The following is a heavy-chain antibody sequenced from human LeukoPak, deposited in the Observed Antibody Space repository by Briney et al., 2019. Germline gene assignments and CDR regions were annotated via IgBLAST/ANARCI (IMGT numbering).Heavy chain of an antibody. CDR3: AHPTVRRYYYNSSGYYYAFDY. D-gene: IGHD3-22*01. CDR2: IYWDDDK. V-gene: IGHV2-5*02. CDR1: GFSLSTSGVG. J-gene: IGHJ4*02. Sequence: VSGPTLVNPTQTLTLTCTFSGFSLSTSGVGVGWIRQPPGKALEWLALIYWDDDKRYSPSLKSRLTITKDTSKNQVVLTMTNMDPVDTATKYCAHPTVRRYYYNSSGYYYAFDYWGQGTLVTVSS.